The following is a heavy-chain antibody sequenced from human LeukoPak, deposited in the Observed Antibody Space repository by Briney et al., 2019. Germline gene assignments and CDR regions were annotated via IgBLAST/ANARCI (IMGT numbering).Heavy chain of an antibody. V-gene: IGHV4-39*01. CDR1: GGSISSSTNY. D-gene: IGHD3-16*02. CDR3: ARHAGRYDYVWGSDRYPPYFDY. CDR2: VYYSGITYYTPSGST. Sequence: PSETLSLTCAVSGGSISSSTNYWGWIRQPPGKGLEWIGSVYYSGITYYTPSGSTYYSPSLKSRVTISVDTSKNQFSLKLSSMTAAETAVYYCARHAGRYDYVWGSDRYPPYFDYWGQGTLVTVSS. J-gene: IGHJ4*02.